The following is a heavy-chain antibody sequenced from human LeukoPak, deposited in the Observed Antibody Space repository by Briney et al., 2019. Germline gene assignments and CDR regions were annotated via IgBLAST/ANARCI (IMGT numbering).Heavy chain of an antibody. J-gene: IGHJ4*02. CDR2: ISAYNGNT. Sequence: GASVKVSCKASGYTFTSYGISWVRQAPGQGLEWMGWISAYNGNTNYAQKLQGRVTMTTDTSTSTAYMELRSLRSDDTAVYYCAKTLGGIIVNYIDYWGQGTLVTVSS. D-gene: IGHD3-16*02. CDR1: GYTFTSYG. V-gene: IGHV1-18*01. CDR3: AKTLGGIIVNYIDY.